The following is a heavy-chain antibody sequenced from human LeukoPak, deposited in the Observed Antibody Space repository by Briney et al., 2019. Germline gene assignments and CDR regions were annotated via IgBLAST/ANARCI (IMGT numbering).Heavy chain of an antibody. D-gene: IGHD3/OR15-3a*01. CDR2: MNSDGSIT. CDR3: AKENESPDL. CDR1: GFTFSIYW. J-gene: IGHJ4*02. Sequence: GXSLRLSCAASGFTFSIYWMHWVRQAPGQGLGWVSNMNSDGSITNYADSVKGRFTISRDNAKNTLYLQMNNLGVEDTGIYYCAKENESPDLWGQGTLVTVSS. V-gene: IGHV3-74*01.